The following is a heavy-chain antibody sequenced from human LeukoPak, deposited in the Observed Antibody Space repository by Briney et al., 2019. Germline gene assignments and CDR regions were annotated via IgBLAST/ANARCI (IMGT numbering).Heavy chain of an antibody. D-gene: IGHD4-17*01. CDR1: GYTFTSYG. Sequence: SVKVSCKASGYTFTSYGISWVRQAPGQGLEWMGRIIPIFGTANYAQKFQGRVTITTDESTSTAYMELSSLRSEDTAVYYCARDNQYGDYEEGYDYWGQGTLVTVSS. J-gene: IGHJ4*02. CDR3: ARDNQYGDYEEGYDY. V-gene: IGHV1-69*05. CDR2: IIPIFGTA.